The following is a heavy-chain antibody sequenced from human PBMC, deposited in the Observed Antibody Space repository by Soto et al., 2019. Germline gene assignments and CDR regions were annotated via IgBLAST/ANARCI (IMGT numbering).Heavy chain of an antibody. Sequence: GGSLRLSCAASGFTFSSYSMNWVRQAPGKGLEWVSYISSSSSTIYYADSVKGRFTISRDNAKNSLYLQMNSLRAEDTAVYYCARDGEGIRSSYGGAFDIWGQGTMVTVSS. CDR1: GFTFSSYS. CDR3: ARDGEGIRSSYGGAFDI. CDR2: ISSSSSTI. V-gene: IGHV3-48*04. J-gene: IGHJ3*02. D-gene: IGHD6-13*01.